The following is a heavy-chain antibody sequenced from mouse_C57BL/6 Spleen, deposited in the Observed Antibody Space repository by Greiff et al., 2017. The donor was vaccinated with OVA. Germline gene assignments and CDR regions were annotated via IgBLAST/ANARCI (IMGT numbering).Heavy chain of an antibody. D-gene: IGHD5-2*01. CDR3: ARGEYAPFAY. J-gene: IGHJ3*01. CDR2: IDPSDSYT. Sequence: VQLQQSGAELVMPGASVKLSCKASGYTFTSYWMHWVKQRPGQGLEWIGEIDPSDSYTNYNQKFKGKSTMTLDKSTSTAYMQLSSLTSEASAVYYCARGEYAPFAYWGQGTLVTVSA. CDR1: GYTFTSYW. V-gene: IGHV1-69*01.